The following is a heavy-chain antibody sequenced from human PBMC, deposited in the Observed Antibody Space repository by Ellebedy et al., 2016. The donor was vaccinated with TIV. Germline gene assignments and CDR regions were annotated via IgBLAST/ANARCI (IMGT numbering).Heavy chain of an antibody. Sequence: GESLKISXAASGFTVSSNYMSWVRQAPGKGLEWVSVIYSGGSTYYADSVKGRFTISRDNSKNTLYLQMNSLRAEDTAVYYCARGDILTGYSPFDYWGQGTLVTVSS. CDR3: ARGDILTGYSPFDY. D-gene: IGHD3-9*01. CDR1: GFTVSSNY. V-gene: IGHV3-53*01. CDR2: IYSGGST. J-gene: IGHJ4*02.